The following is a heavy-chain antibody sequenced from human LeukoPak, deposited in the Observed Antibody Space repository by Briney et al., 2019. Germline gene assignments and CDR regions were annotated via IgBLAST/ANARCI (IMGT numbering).Heavy chain of an antibody. D-gene: IGHD1-26*01. V-gene: IGHV1-18*01. CDR1: GYTFTSYG. CDR3: ARDLGRVTSTDY. CDR2: ISAYNGHT. J-gene: IGHJ4*02. Sequence: GVSVKVSCKASGYTFTSYGISWVRQAPGQGLEWMGWISAYNGHTNYAQKFQGRVTMTRDTSISTAYMELSRLRSDDTAVYYCARDLGRVTSTDYWGQGTLVTVSS.